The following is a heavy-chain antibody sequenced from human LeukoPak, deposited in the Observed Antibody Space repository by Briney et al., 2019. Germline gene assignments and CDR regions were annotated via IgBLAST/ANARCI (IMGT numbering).Heavy chain of an antibody. D-gene: IGHD2-15*01. CDR2: ISGSGTYK. CDR1: GFTFSTYY. CDR3: AKQRVIAARDFDY. Sequence: PGGSLRLSCAASGFTFSTYYMNWVRQAPGKGLEWVSSISGSGTYKYYEDSVKGRFTISRDNSKNTLYLQMNSLRAEDTAVYYCAKQRVIAARDFDYWGQGTLVTVSS. J-gene: IGHJ4*02. V-gene: IGHV3-21*01.